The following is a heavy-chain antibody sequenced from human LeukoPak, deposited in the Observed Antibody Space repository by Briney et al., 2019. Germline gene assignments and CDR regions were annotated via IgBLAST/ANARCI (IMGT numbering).Heavy chain of an antibody. CDR3: AKAQSGSYYFSYFDY. V-gene: IGHV3-9*01. J-gene: IGHJ4*02. CDR2: TSWNSGSI. Sequence: GGSLRLSCAASGFTFDDYAMHWVRQAPGKGLEWVSGTSWNSGSIGYADSVKGRFTISRDNAKNSLYLQMNSLRAEDTALYYCAKAQSGSYYFSYFDYWGQGTLVTVSS. CDR1: GFTFDDYA. D-gene: IGHD1-26*01.